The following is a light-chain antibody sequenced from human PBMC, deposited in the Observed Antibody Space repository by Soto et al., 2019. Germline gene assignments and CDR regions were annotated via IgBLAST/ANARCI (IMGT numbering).Light chain of an antibody. V-gene: IGKV1-39*01. CDR1: QSISSY. J-gene: IGKJ5*01. Sequence: DIEITQSQSSLSASVGDRVTIKFRASQSISSYLNWYQQKPGKAPKLLIYAASSLQSGVPSRFSGSGSGTDFTLTISSLQPEDFATYYCQQSYSTPTPFGQGRRLAI. CDR2: AAS. CDR3: QQSYSTPTP.